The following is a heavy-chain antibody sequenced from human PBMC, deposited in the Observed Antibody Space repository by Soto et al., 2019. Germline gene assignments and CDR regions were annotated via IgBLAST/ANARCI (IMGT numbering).Heavy chain of an antibody. J-gene: IGHJ4*02. CDR2: MNPNSGNT. CDR3: ARGRTVRYCSGGSCYQLIEFFDY. Sequence: QVQLVQSGAEVKKPGASVKVSCKASGYTFTSYDINWVRQATGQGLEWMGWMNPNSGNTGYAQKFQGRVTMTRNTSISTAYMELSSLRSEDTAVYYCARGRTVRYCSGGSCYQLIEFFDYWGQGTLVTVSS. D-gene: IGHD2-15*01. V-gene: IGHV1-8*01. CDR1: GYTFTSYD.